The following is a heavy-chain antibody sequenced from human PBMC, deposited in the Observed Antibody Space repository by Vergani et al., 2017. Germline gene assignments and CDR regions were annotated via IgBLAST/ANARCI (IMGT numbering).Heavy chain of an antibody. CDR1: GASIRSSNYY. Sequence: QLQLQESGPGLVKPSATLSLTCSVSGASIRSSNYYWGWIRQPPGKGLEWIAGIYYSGSTYYNPSLKSRVPISVDTSTNQFSLKLSSVTAADTAVYFCARHSTVEWLVKLGWIDPWGQGILVTVSS. CDR2: IYYSGST. V-gene: IGHV4-39*01. CDR3: ARHSTVEWLVKLGWIDP. D-gene: IGHD6-19*01. J-gene: IGHJ5*02.